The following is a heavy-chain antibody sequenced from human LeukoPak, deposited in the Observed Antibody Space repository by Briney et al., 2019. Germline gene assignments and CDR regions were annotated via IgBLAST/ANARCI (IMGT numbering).Heavy chain of an antibody. V-gene: IGHV3-7*01. CDR1: GFTFRTYW. CDR2: IKGDASAR. CDR3: ARDVGGSLDY. J-gene: IGHJ4*02. Sequence: GGSLRLSCGASGFTFRTYWMAWVRQAPGKGLEWVANIKGDASARHQADSVKGRFTISRDNAPNSVYLQMSSLRVEDTGVYYCARDVGGSLDYWGQGTLVTVSS. D-gene: IGHD1-26*01.